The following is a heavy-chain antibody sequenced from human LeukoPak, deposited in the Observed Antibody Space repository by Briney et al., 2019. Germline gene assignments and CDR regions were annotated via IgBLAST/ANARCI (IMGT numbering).Heavy chain of an antibody. V-gene: IGHV4-30-2*01. CDR1: GASISSGGYS. D-gene: IGHD3-22*01. J-gene: IGHJ4*02. Sequence: SETLSLTCAVSGASISSGGYSWNWIRQPPGKGLEWIGCIYHTGSTYYNPSLKSRVTMSVDKSKNQFSLKLNSVTAADTAVYYCARDMGSSGYFDYWGQGTLVTVSS. CDR3: ARDMGSSGYFDY. CDR2: IYHTGST.